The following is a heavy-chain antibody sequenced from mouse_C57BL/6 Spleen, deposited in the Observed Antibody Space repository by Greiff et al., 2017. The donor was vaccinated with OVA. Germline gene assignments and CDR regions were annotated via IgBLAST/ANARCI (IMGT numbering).Heavy chain of an antibody. CDR2: IYPGDSDT. J-gene: IGHJ2*01. CDR3: ARIYYGYDGGNFDY. Sequence: VQLQQPGTELVKPGASVKLSCKASGYTFTSYWMYWVKQRPGKGLEWIGQIYPGDSDTNYNGKFKGKATLTADKSSSTAYMQLSSLTSEDSAVYFCARIYYGYDGGNFDYWGQGTTLTVSS. D-gene: IGHD2-2*01. CDR1: GYTFTSYW. V-gene: IGHV1-80*01.